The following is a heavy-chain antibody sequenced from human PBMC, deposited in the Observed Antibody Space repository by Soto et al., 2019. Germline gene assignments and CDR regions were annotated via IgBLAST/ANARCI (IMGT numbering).Heavy chain of an antibody. J-gene: IGHJ5*02. Sequence: QVHLQQSGPGLLKPSETLSLTFAVYGGSISGYYWSWIRLPPGQGLEWIGESNHSGSTNYNPSLKSRFTMSVDTSKDQCAVKVSSVTAADTAVYYCASFSSERDNWFDPWGQGTLVTVSS. V-gene: IGHV4-34*01. CDR1: GGSISGYY. CDR3: ASFSSERDNWFDP. CDR2: SNHSGST. D-gene: IGHD1-1*01.